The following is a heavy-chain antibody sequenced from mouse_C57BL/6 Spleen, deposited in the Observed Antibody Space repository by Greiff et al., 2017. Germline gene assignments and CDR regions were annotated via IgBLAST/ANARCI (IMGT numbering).Heavy chain of an antibody. CDR3: ARGAYSNFYFDY. CDR2: ISYDGSN. V-gene: IGHV3-6*01. J-gene: IGHJ2*01. Sequence: VQLKQSGPGLVKPSQSLSLTCSVTGYSITSGYYWNWIRQFPGNKLEWMGYISYDGSNNYNPSLKNRISITRDTSKNQFFLKLNSVTTEDTATYYCARGAYSNFYFDYWGQGTTLTVSS. D-gene: IGHD2-5*01. CDR1: GYSITSGYY.